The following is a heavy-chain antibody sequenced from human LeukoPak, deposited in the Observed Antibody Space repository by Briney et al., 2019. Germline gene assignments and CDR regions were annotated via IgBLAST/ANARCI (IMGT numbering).Heavy chain of an antibody. J-gene: IGHJ4*02. Sequence: SETLSLTCTVSGGSISSYYWSWIRQPAGKGLGWIGRIYTSGSTNYNPSLKSRVTMSVETSKNQFSLRLSSVTAADTAVYYCARGGSHFDYWGQGTLVTVSS. CDR3: ARGGSHFDY. D-gene: IGHD1-26*01. CDR2: IYTSGST. V-gene: IGHV4-4*07. CDR1: GGSISSYY.